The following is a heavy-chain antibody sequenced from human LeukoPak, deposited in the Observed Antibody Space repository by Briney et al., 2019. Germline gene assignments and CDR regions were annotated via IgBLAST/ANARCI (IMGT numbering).Heavy chain of an antibody. Sequence: PGRSLRLSCAASGFTFDDYAMHWVRHAPGKGLEWVSGISWNSGSIGYADSVKGRFTISRDNAKNSLYLQMNSLRAEDTALYYCAKRSLYWYFDLWGRGTLVTVSS. D-gene: IGHD1-26*01. CDR1: GFTFDDYA. CDR3: AKRSLYWYFDL. J-gene: IGHJ2*01. CDR2: ISWNSGSI. V-gene: IGHV3-9*01.